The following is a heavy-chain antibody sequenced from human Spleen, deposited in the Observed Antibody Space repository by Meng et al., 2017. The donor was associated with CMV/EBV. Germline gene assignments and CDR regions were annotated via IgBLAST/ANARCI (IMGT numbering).Heavy chain of an antibody. CDR1: GFTVSSNY. V-gene: IGHV3-53*01. D-gene: IGHD2-8*01. J-gene: IGHJ4*02. Sequence: LSCAAYGFTVSSNYMSWVRQAPGKGLEWVSVIYSGGRTYYADSVKGRFTISRDNSKNTLYLQMNSLRAEDTAVYYCARARMYYFDYWGQGTLVTVSS. CDR3: ARARMYYFDY. CDR2: IYSGGRT.